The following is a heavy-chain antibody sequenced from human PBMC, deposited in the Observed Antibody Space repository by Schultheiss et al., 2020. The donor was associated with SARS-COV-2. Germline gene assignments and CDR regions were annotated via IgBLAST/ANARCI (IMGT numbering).Heavy chain of an antibody. D-gene: IGHD6-19*01. CDR2: ISSSSSTI. CDR1: GFTFSDYY. V-gene: IGHV3-11*04. Sequence: GESLKISCAASGFTFSDYYMSWIRQAPGKGLEWVSYISSSSSTIYYADSVKGRFTISRDNAENTLYLRMNSLRAEDTAVYYCARDLIAVSGIPFDSWGQGTLVTVSS. CDR3: ARDLIAVSGIPFDS. J-gene: IGHJ4*02.